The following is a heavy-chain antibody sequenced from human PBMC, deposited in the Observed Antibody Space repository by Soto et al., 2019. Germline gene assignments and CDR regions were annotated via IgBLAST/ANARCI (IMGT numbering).Heavy chain of an antibody. D-gene: IGHD4-17*01. CDR2: ISASGGNT. J-gene: IGHJ3*01. V-gene: IGHV3-23*01. CDR1: GFIFSTFA. CDR3: AKEPPSTVEGAFDL. Sequence: EVQLLESGGGLVQPGGSLRLSCTGSGFIFSTFAMSWVRQAPGKGLEWLSAISASGGNTYYPDSVKGRFTISRDISENTLYLQMSSLGGEDTAVYHCAKEPPSTVEGAFDLWGRGTMVTVSS.